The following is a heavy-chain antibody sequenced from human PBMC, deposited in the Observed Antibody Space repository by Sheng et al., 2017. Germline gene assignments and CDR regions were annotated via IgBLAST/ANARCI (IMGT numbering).Heavy chain of an antibody. D-gene: IGHD6-19*01. CDR3: ARDRPSGDVSGWYGLFDS. J-gene: IGHJ4*02. V-gene: IGHV4-59*01. CDR2: IHYSGST. CDR1: GGSISSYY. Sequence: QVQLQESGPGLVKPSETLSLTCTVSGGSISSYYWSWIREPSGKGLEWIGYIHYSGSTNYNPSLRSRVTISVDTSKNQFSLQLRSVTAADTAVYYCARDRPSGDVSGWYGLFDSWGQGTRVTVSS.